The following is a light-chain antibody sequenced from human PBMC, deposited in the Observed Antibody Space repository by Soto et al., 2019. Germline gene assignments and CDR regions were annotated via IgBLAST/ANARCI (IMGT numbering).Light chain of an antibody. V-gene: IGKV3-11*01. CDR3: QQRSNWPPLT. CDR2: DAS. J-gene: IGKJ4*01. Sequence: EIVLTQSPATLSLSPGERATLSCRASQSVSSYLAWYQQKPGQAPSLLIYDASNRATGIPARFSGSGYGTDFTLTISSLEPEDFAVYYCQQRSNWPPLTFGGGTKVEIK. CDR1: QSVSSY.